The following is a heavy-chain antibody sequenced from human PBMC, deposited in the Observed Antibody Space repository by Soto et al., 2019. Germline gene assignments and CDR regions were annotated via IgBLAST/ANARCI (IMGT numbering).Heavy chain of an antibody. CDR2: ISGSAGST. D-gene: IGHD3-22*01. V-gene: IGHV3-23*01. CDR1: GFTFSSYW. J-gene: IGHJ4*02. CDR3: AKDFRPYDSSGYLFDY. Sequence: GSLRLSCAASGFTFSSYWMSWVRQAPGKGLEWVSAISGSAGSTYYADSVKGRFTISRDNSKNTLYLQMNSLRVEDTVLYYCAKDFRPYDSSGYLFDYWGQGTLVTVSS.